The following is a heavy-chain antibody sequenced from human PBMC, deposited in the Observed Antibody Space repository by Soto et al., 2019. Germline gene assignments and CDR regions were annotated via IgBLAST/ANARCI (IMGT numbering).Heavy chain of an antibody. V-gene: IGHV3-21*04. CDR1: GVSFSDYS. CDR3: AASETDTAMVDFDY. CDR2: ITGNSEYK. J-gene: IGHJ4*02. Sequence: PGGSLRLSCVVSGVSFSDYSMNWVRQAPGKGLEWVSLITGNSEYKYYAGSVKGRFTVSRDMSTSTAYMELSSLRSEDTAVYYCAASETDTAMVDFDYWGQGTLVTVSS. D-gene: IGHD5-18*01.